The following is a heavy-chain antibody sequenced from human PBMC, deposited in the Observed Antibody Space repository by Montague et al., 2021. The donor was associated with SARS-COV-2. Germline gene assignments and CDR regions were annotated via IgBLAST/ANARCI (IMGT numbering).Heavy chain of an antibody. CDR2: IHHGGST. D-gene: IGHD3-10*01. Sequence: SETLSLTCAVHGGSFSTYSWNWIRQHPGKGLEWIGEIHHGGSTNYNPSLKSRVTISADTFKNQFSLKLTSVAAADTAVYYCARLGDGVVPSPILGVGPYYSYYYMDVWGKGTTVTVSS. CDR1: GGSFSTYS. J-gene: IGHJ6*03. V-gene: IGHV4-34*01. CDR3: ARLGDGVVPSPILGVGPYYSYYYMDV.